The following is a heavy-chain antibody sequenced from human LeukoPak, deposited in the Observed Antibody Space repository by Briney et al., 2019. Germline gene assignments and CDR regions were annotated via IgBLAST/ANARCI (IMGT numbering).Heavy chain of an antibody. J-gene: IGHJ4*02. CDR2: INPTSGGT. CDR3: ARSRLGYCSGGACYASDY. D-gene: IGHD2-15*01. Sequence: ASVKVSCKVSGYNFPGYYMHWVRQAPGQGLEWMGWINPTSGGTSYAQKFQGRVTMTRDTSISTAYMELSSLRSDDTAVYYCARSRLGYCSGGACYASDYSGQGALVTVSS. V-gene: IGHV1-2*02. CDR1: GYNFPGYY.